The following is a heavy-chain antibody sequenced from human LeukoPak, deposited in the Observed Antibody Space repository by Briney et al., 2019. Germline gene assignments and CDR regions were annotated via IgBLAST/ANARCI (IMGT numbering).Heavy chain of an antibody. CDR1: GYTFTGYY. J-gene: IGHJ5*02. Sequence: ASVKVSCTASGYTFTGYYMHWVRQAPGQGLEWMGWINPSSGGTNYAQKFQGRVTMTRDTSISTAYMELSRLRSDDSAVYYCARDFSPHGWFDPWSQGTLVTVSS. D-gene: IGHD3-3*01. V-gene: IGHV1-2*02. CDR2: INPSSGGT. CDR3: ARDFSPHGWFDP.